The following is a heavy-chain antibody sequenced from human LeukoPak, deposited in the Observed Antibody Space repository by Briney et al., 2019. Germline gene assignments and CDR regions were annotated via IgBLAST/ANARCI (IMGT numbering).Heavy chain of an antibody. CDR3: AKPHLCSSTSCYAVTYYFDY. D-gene: IGHD2-2*01. J-gene: IGHJ4*02. Sequence: GGSLRLSCAASGFTFSSYGMHWVRQAPGKGLEWVAFIRYDGSNKYCADSVKGRFTISRDNSKNTLYLQMNSLRAEDTAVYYCAKPHLCSSTSCYAVTYYFDYWGQGTLVTVSS. CDR2: IRYDGSNK. CDR1: GFTFSSYG. V-gene: IGHV3-30*02.